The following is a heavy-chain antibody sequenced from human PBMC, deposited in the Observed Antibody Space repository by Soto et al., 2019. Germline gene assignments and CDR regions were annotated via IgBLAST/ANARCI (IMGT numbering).Heavy chain of an antibody. D-gene: IGHD3-22*01. J-gene: IGHJ3*02. Sequence: GGSLRLSCAASGFTFSSYAMSWVRQAPGRGLEWSSAIRGSGGRTYYLHAVKGRFITPTEKYKLTMYLQMKSLSSEDTAVYYCAISLDSSGYSASDIWRQGTMVTVS. CDR3: AISLDSSGYSASDI. V-gene: IGHV3-23*01. CDR2: IRGSGGRT. CDR1: GFTFSSYA.